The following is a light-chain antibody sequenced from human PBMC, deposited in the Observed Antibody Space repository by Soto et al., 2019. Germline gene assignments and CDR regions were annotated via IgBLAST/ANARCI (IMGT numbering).Light chain of an antibody. Sequence: IVMTQSPATLSVSPGERATFSCRASQSVSSNLAWYQQKPGQAPRLLIYGASIRATGIPARFSGSGSGTEFTLTISTLQSEDFAIYYCKHYNNWPPWTFGQGSKVEIX. CDR1: QSVSSN. V-gene: IGKV3-15*01. CDR2: GAS. CDR3: KHYNNWPPWT. J-gene: IGKJ1*01.